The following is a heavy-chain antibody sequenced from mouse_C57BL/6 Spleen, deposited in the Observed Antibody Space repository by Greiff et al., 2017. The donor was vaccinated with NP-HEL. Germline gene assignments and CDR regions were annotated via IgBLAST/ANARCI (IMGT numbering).Heavy chain of an antibody. V-gene: IGHV3-6*01. CDR3: ARGGWDGYFDY. CDR1: GYSITSGYY. CDR2: ISYDGSN. D-gene: IGHD4-1*01. J-gene: IGHJ2*01. Sequence: EVKLVESGPGLVKPSQSLSLTCSVTGYSITSGYYWNWIRQFPGNKLEWMGYISYDGSNNYNPSLKNRISITRDTSKNQFFLKLNSVTTEDTATYYCARGGWDGYFDYWGQGTTLTVSS.